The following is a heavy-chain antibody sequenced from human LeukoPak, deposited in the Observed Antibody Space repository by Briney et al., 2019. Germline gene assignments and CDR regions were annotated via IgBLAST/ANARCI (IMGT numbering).Heavy chain of an antibody. J-gene: IGHJ3*02. CDR3: AADSSGWSDAFDI. V-gene: IGHV1-3*01. D-gene: IGHD6-19*01. CDR2: INAGNGNT. CDR1: GYTFTSYA. Sequence: ASVKVSCKASGYTFTSYAMHWVRLAPGQRLEWMGWINAGNGNTKYSQKFQGRVTITRDTSVSTAYMELSSLRSEDTAVYYCAADSSGWSDAFDIWGQGTMVTVSS.